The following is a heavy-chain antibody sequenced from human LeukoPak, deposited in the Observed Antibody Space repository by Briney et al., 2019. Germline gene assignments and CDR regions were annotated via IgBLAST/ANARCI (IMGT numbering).Heavy chain of an antibody. CDR3: AREHCSSSSCHLDY. CDR2: IKSKTDGGTT. CDR1: GFTFTNAW. Sequence: GGSLRLSCAASGFTFTNAWMSWVRQAPGKGLEWVGRIKSKTDGGTTDYAAPVKGRFTISRDDSKNTLYLQMNSLRAEDTAVYYCAREHCSSSSCHLDYWGQGTLVTVSS. D-gene: IGHD2-2*01. V-gene: IGHV3-15*01. J-gene: IGHJ4*02.